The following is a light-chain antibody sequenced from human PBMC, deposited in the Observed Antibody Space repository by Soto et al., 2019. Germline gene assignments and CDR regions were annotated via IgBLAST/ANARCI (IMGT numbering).Light chain of an antibody. CDR2: GAS. J-gene: IGKJ5*01. Sequence: EIVLTQSPGTLSLSPGERATLSCRASQSVSSSYLAWYQQKPGQAPRLLIYGASSRATGIPDRFSGSGSGTDFTLTISRLEPEDFAVYYCQQYGSSPITFGQGTRPAVK. CDR1: QSVSSSY. V-gene: IGKV3-20*01. CDR3: QQYGSSPIT.